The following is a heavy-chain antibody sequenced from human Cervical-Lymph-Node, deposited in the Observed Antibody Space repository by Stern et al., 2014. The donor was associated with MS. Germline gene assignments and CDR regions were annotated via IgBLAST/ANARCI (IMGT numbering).Heavy chain of an antibody. J-gene: IGHJ4*02. CDR1: GYSFTIYY. CDR3: ARHVQGFDY. Sequence: VQLVQSGAEVKKPGESLKISCKLSGYSFTIYYIAWVRQIPGKGLEWMGVIYPYDSDTPYSPSFQGQVTISADKSITTAYLQWSSLRASDTAMYYCARHVQGFDYWGQGTLVTVSS. CDR2: IYPYDSDT. V-gene: IGHV5-51*01.